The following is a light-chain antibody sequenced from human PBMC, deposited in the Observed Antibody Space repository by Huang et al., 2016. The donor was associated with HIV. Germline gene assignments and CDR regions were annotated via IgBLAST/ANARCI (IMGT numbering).Light chain of an antibody. CDR2: GAS. V-gene: IGKV3-20*01. Sequence: EIVLTQSPGTLSLSAGEIATLCCRASQSISSRYLAWYQQKPGQAPRLLIYGASSRATGSPDKFSGSGSWTGFTLTISGLEPEDFAVYFCQQYGSSPYTFGQGTNLEIK. J-gene: IGKJ2*01. CDR3: QQYGSSPYT. CDR1: QSISSRY.